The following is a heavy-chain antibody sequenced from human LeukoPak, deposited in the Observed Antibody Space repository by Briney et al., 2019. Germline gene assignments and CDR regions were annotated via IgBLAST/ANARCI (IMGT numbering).Heavy chain of an antibody. D-gene: IGHD2-15*01. CDR1: GGSTSSYY. CDR3: ARAPTYCSGGSCYVYCFDY. V-gene: IGHV4-59*01. CDR2: MYYSGST. Sequence: SETLSLTCTVSGGSTSSYYWSCIRQPQGKGLEWIGYMYYSGSTNYNPSLKSRVTISVDTSKNQFSLKLSSVTAADTAVYYCARAPTYCSGGSCYVYCFDYWGQGTLVTVSS. J-gene: IGHJ4*02.